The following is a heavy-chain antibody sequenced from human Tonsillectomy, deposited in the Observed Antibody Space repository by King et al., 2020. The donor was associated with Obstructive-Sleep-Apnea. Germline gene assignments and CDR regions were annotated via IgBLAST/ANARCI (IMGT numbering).Heavy chain of an antibody. J-gene: IGHJ5*02. Sequence: QVQLQESGPGLVKPSDTLSLTCAVSGYSISSHNWWGWIRQPPGKGLEWIGYIYYSGSTYYNPSLKSRVTMSVDTSKNQFSLRLSSVTAVDTAVYYCARSLRPRTGYSIRWTWFDPWGQGTLVTVSS. CDR2: IYYSGST. V-gene: IGHV4-28*01. CDR1: GYSISSHNW. CDR3: ARSLRPRTGYSIRWTWFDP. D-gene: IGHD6-13*01.